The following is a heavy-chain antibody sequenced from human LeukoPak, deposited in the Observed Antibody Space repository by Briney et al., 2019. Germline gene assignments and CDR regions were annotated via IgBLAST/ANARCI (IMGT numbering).Heavy chain of an antibody. V-gene: IGHV1-2*02. J-gene: IGHJ5*02. Sequence: ASVKVSFKASGYTSTGYYMHWVRQAPGQGLEWMGWINPNSGGTNYAQKFQGRVTMTRDTSISTAYMELSRLRSDDTAVYYCARGPIVVVTAILVSNWFDPWGQGTLVTVSS. CDR3: ARGPIVVVTAILVSNWFDP. CDR1: GYTSTGYY. D-gene: IGHD2-21*02. CDR2: INPNSGGT.